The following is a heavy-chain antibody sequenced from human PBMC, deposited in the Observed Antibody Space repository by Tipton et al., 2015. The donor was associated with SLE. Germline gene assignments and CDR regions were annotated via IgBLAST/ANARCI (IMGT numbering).Heavy chain of an antibody. CDR1: GFTFSSYS. V-gene: IGHV3-21*01. CDR2: ISSSSSYI. D-gene: IGHD3-22*01. CDR3: ARGSYYSDSSDYLDY. J-gene: IGHJ4*02. Sequence: SLRLSCAASGFTFSSYSMNWVRQAPGKGLEWVSSISSSSSYIFYADSVKGRFTISRDNAKNSLYLQMNSLRAEDTAVYYCARGSYYSDSSDYLDYWGQGTLVTVSS.